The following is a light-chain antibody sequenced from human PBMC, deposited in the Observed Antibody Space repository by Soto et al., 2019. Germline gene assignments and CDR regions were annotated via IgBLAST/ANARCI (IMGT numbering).Light chain of an antibody. V-gene: IGLV4-69*01. Sequence: QPVLTQSPSASASLGASVKLTCTLNSGHTTYAIAWHQQQPEKGPRYLMKVNGDGRNNKGDGIPDRFSGSSSGAERYLTISSLLSEDEGDYYCQTWGTGVQMFGGGTKLTVL. CDR1: SGHTTYA. CDR2: VNGDGRN. CDR3: QTWGTGVQM. J-gene: IGLJ3*02.